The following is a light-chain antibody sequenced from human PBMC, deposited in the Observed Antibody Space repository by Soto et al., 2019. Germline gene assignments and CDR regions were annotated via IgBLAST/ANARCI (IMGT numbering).Light chain of an antibody. J-gene: IGLJ2*01. CDR1: SSDVGGYNY. CDR2: EVT. Sequence: QSALTQPPSASGSPGQSVTISCTGTSSDVGGYNYVSWYQQHPGKAPKLMIFEVTKRPSGVPDRFSGSKSGNTASLTVSGLQAEDEADYYCSSYAGTNNYVLFGGG. V-gene: IGLV2-8*01. CDR3: SSYAGTNNYVL.